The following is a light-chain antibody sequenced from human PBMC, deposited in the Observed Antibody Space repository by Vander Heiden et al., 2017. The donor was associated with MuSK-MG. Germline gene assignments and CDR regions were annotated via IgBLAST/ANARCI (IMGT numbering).Light chain of an antibody. CDR2: EVS. CDR3: SSYAASNNLV. Sequence: QSALPQPPSASGSPGQSVTISCTGTSSDVGGYNYVSWYQQHPGKAPNLMIYEVSKRPSGVPDRFSGSKSGNTASLTVSGLQAEDEADYYCSSYAASNNLVFGGGTKLTVL. CDR1: SSDVGGYNY. J-gene: IGLJ2*01. V-gene: IGLV2-8*01.